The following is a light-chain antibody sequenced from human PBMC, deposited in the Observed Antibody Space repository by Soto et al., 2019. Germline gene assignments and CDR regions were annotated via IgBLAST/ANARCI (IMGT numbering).Light chain of an antibody. CDR2: DAS. J-gene: IGKJ4*01. V-gene: IGKV3-20*01. Sequence: EIVLTQSPGTLSLSPGERATLSCRASQSVSSGYLAWYQHKPGQAPRLLIYDASSRATGIPDRFSGSGSGTDFTLTISRLEPEDLAVDYCQQYGSSPALGGGTKVEIK. CDR1: QSVSSGY. CDR3: QQYGSSPA.